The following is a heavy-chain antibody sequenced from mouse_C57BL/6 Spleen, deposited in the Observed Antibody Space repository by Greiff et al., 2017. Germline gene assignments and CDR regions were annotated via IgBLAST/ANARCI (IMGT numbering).Heavy chain of an antibody. CDR1: GYTFTSYW. CDR3: AMYYGYDGYYFDY. Sequence: QVQLQQPGAELVKPGASVKLSCKASGYTFTSYWMQWVKQRPGQGLEWIGEIDPSDSYTNYNQKFKGKATLTVDTSSSTAYMQLRSLTSEDSAVYYCAMYYGYDGYYFDYWGQGTTLTVSS. CDR2: IDPSDSYT. D-gene: IGHD2-2*01. V-gene: IGHV1-50*01. J-gene: IGHJ2*01.